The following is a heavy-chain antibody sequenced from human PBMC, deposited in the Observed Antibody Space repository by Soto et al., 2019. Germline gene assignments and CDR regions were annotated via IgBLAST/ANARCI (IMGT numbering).Heavy chain of an antibody. Sequence: AGSMGLSCAASGVTFSSYGMHWVRKAPGKGLEWVAVISYDGSNKYYADSVKGRFTISRDNSKNTLYLQMNSLRAEDTAVYYCAKDLARGYCSGGSCYSGLDYWGQGTLVTVS. V-gene: IGHV3-30*18. CDR3: AKDLARGYCSGGSCYSGLDY. CDR1: GVTFSSYG. J-gene: IGHJ4*02. CDR2: ISYDGSNK. D-gene: IGHD2-15*01.